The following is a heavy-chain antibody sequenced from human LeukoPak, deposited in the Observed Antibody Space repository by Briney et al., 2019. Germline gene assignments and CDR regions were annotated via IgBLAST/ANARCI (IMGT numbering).Heavy chain of an antibody. CDR3: AKAARYSLAYFYYFDY. CDR1: EFTFSNYA. Sequence: GGSLRLSCAASEFTFSNYAMTWVRQAPGKGLEWVSALSGSGGSTYYADSVKGRFTISRDNSKNTLYLQMNSLRAEDTAVYYCAKAARYSLAYFYYFDYWGQGTLVTVSS. J-gene: IGHJ4*02. D-gene: IGHD6-13*01. CDR2: LSGSGGST. V-gene: IGHV3-23*01.